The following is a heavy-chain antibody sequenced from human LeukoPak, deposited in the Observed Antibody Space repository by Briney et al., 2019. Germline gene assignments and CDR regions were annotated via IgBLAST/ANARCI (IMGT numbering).Heavy chain of an antibody. CDR2: ISDSGDYT. J-gene: IGHJ4*02. V-gene: IGHV3-23*01. CDR3: AKDTSIGKYCTSGVCSPFDY. D-gene: IGHD2-8*01. CDR1: GFTFSSYA. Sequence: GGSLRLSCAGSGFTFSSYAMSWVRQAPGKGLEWVSAISDSGDYTYYADSVKGRFTISRDNSKNTLYLHVNSLRAEDTAVYYCAKDTSIGKYCTSGVCSPFDYWGQGTPVTVSS.